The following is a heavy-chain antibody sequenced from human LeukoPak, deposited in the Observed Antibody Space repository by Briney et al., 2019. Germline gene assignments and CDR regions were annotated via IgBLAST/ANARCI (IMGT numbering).Heavy chain of an antibody. D-gene: IGHD3-3*01. CDR3: ARDRWSFRITIFGVVPRAFDI. CDR1: GYTFTSYY. J-gene: IGHJ3*02. V-gene: IGHV1-46*01. CDR2: INPSGGST. Sequence: ASVTVSCKASGYTFTSYYMHWVRQAPGQGLEWMGIINPSGGSTSYAQKFQGRVTMTRDTSTSTVYMELSSLRSEDTAVYYCARDRWSFRITIFGVVPRAFDIWGQGTMVTVSS.